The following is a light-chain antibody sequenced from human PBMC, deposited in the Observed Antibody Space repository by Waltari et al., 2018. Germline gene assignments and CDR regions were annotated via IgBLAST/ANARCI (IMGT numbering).Light chain of an antibody. Sequence: AIWMTQSPSLLSASTGDRVTTSCRMSQGMSSYLAWYQQQPGKAPELLIYAASTLQSGVPSRFSGSGSGTDFTLTISCLQSEDFATYYCQQYYSFPYTFGQGTKLEIK. V-gene: IGKV1D-8*02. J-gene: IGKJ2*01. CDR2: AAS. CDR1: QGMSSY. CDR3: QQYYSFPYT.